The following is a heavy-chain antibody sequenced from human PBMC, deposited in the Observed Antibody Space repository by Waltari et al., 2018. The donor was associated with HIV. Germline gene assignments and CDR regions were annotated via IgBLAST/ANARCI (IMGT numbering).Heavy chain of an antibody. CDR1: GGTFSSYQ. D-gene: IGHD2-2*01. CDR3: ARDLGYCNSYTCGPFDY. J-gene: IGHJ4*02. Sequence: QVQLVQSGAEVKNPGSSVRVSCKTSGGTFSSYQISWVRQAPGQGIEWMGGICPFFGSANYAQKFQGRVTIAADKSTSTVYMYLSSLRSDDTAVYYCARDLGYCNSYTCGPFDYWGQGTLVTVSS. CDR2: ICPFFGSA. V-gene: IGHV1-69*14.